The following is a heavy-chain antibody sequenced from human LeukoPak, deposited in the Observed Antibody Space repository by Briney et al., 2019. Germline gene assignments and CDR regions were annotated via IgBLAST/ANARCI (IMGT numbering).Heavy chain of an antibody. CDR3: AREHYDSSGYYDAFDI. CDR2: IYYSGST. Sequence: SETLSLTCTVSGGSISSYYWSWIRQPPGKGLEWIGYIYYSGSTNYNPSLKSRVTISVVTSKNQFSLKLSSVTAADTAVYYCAREHYDSSGYYDAFDIWGQGTMVTVSS. CDR1: GGSISSYY. V-gene: IGHV4-59*01. D-gene: IGHD3-22*01. J-gene: IGHJ3*02.